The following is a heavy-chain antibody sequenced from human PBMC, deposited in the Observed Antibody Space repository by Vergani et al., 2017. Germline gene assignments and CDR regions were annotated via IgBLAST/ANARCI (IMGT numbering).Heavy chain of an antibody. Sequence: QVQLEESGPGLVKPSETLSLTCTVSGGSFNTYYWSWIRQSPGKGLEWIGYIYSTGSTNYNPSLNSRVTMSVDTSKNQFSLKLRSVTAADTAVYFCARDRGGGSYYYFDYWGQGTLVTVSS. J-gene: IGHJ4*02. CDR2: IYSTGST. CDR3: ARDRGGGSYYYFDY. V-gene: IGHV4-59*13. CDR1: GGSFNTYY. D-gene: IGHD1-26*01.